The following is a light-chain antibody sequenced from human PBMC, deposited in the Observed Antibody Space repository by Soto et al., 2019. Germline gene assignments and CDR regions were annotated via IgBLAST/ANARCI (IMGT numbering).Light chain of an antibody. CDR1: SSNIGAGYD. Sequence: QSVLTQPPSVSGAPGQRVTISCTGSSSNIGAGYDVHWYQQFPATAPKLLIYDNNNRPSGVPDRFSGSKSGTSASLAITGLQAEDEADYYCQSYDNSLSGHVVFGGGTKVTV. CDR3: QSYDNSLSGHVV. CDR2: DNN. J-gene: IGLJ2*01. V-gene: IGLV1-40*01.